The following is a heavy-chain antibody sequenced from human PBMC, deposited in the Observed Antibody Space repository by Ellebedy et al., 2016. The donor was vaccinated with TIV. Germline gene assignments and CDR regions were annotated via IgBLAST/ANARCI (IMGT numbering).Heavy chain of an antibody. V-gene: IGHV3-7*01. Sequence: GESLKISCEASGFTFSSYWLSWVRQAPGKGLGWVANIKQDGREKYYVDSVKGRFTITRDNAKNSLSLQMNSLRAEDTAVYYCASRRESGSGGVDYWGQGTLVTVSS. CDR3: ASRRESGSGGVDY. D-gene: IGHD6-25*01. CDR1: GFTFSSYW. CDR2: IKQDGREK. J-gene: IGHJ4*02.